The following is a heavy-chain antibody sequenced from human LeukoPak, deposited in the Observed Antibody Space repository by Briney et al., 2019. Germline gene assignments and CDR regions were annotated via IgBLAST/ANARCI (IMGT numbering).Heavy chain of an antibody. CDR3: VSGWFDP. V-gene: IGHV4-39*07. J-gene: IGHJ5*02. CDR1: SGSISTSNYY. CDR2: IFYSGST. D-gene: IGHD1-26*01. Sequence: SETLSLTCTVSSGSISTSNYYWGWVRQPPGKALEWIGNIFYSGSTYYSPSLKSRVTISLDTSKNQFSLKRSSVTAADTAVYYCVSGWFDPWGQGTLVTVSS.